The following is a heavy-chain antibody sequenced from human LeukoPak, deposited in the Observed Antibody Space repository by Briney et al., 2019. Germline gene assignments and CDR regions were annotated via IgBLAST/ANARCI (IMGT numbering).Heavy chain of an antibody. CDR2: ISSSSSYI. Sequence: GGSLRLSCAASGFTFDTYAMSWVRQAPGKGLEWVSSISSSSSYIYYADSVKGRFTISRDNAKNSLYLQMNSLRAEDTAVYYCAREYCSGGNCYGYDYWGQGTLVTVSS. CDR3: AREYCSGGNCYGYDY. J-gene: IGHJ4*02. V-gene: IGHV3-21*01. D-gene: IGHD2-15*01. CDR1: GFTFDTYA.